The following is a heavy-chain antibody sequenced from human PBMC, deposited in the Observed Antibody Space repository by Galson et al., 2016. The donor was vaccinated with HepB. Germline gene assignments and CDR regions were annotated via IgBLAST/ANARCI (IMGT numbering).Heavy chain of an antibody. Sequence: SLRLSCAASGFTFSAYDMHWVRQAPGEGLEWVAVTKYDGSDKYYADSVKGRFTISRDNSKNTLYLQMNSLRAEDTAVYYCARDPGFSGYYINWFDPWGQGTLVTVSS. J-gene: IGHJ5*02. CDR1: GFTFSAYD. CDR3: ARDPGFSGYYINWFDP. V-gene: IGHV3-33*01. D-gene: IGHD3-9*01. CDR2: TKYDGSDK.